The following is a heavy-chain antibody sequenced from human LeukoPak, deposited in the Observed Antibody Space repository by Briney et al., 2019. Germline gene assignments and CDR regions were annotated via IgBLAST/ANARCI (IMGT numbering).Heavy chain of an antibody. CDR1: GFTFSSYA. D-gene: IGHD1-26*01. CDR3: AKGSGSRQSQEKYYYYYYGMDV. Sequence: SGGSLRLSCAASGFTFSSYAMSWVRQAPGKGLEWVSAISGSGGSTYYADSVKGRFTISRDNSKNTLYLQMNSLRAEGTAVYYCAKGSGSRQSQEKYYYYYYGMDVWGQGTTVTVSS. V-gene: IGHV3-23*01. J-gene: IGHJ6*02. CDR2: ISGSGGST.